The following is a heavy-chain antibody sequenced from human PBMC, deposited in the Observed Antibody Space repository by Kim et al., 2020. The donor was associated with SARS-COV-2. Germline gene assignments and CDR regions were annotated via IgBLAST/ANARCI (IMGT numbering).Heavy chain of an antibody. D-gene: IGHD4-4*01. CDR2: IYYNGNT. V-gene: IGHV4-59*01. J-gene: IGHJ3*02. CDR1: GGSISTYY. CDR3: ARASPYSRSWYHDVFDI. Sequence: ETLSLTCTVSGGSISTYYWNWIRQPPGKGLEWIGNIYYNGNTNYNPSLKSRVSMSVDTSKNQFSLKVISVTTADTAVYYCARASPYSRSWYHDVFDIWG.